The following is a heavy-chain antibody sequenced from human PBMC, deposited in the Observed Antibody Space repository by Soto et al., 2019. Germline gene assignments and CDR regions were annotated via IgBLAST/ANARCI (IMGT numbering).Heavy chain of an antibody. CDR2: ISGSGGST. Sequence: PGGFLTLSCAASGLTFSSYAMSWVGEAPGKGLEWVSAISGSGGSTYYADSVKGRFTISRDNSKNTLYLQMNRLRAEDTAVYYCAKDRSTVNTPSGDYWGQGT. V-gene: IGHV3-23*01. D-gene: IGHD4-4*01. CDR3: AKDRSTVNTPSGDY. J-gene: IGHJ4*02. CDR1: GLTFSSYA.